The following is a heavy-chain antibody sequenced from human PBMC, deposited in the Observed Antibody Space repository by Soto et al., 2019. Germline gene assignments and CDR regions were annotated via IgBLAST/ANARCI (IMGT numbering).Heavy chain of an antibody. V-gene: IGHV4-34*01. D-gene: IGHD6-19*01. CDR3: GSFPGIAVAGSKKNRDY. CDR2: INHSGST. Sequence: SETLSLTCAVYGGSFSGYYWSWIRQPPGKGLEWIGEINHSGSTNYNPSLKSRVTISVDTSKNQFSLKLSSVTAADTAVYYCGSFPGIAVAGSKKNRDYWGQGTLVTVSS. J-gene: IGHJ4*02. CDR1: GGSFSGYY.